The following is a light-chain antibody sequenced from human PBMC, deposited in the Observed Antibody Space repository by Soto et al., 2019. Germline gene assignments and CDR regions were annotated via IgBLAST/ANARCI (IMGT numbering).Light chain of an antibody. CDR3: QHYSSHSDA. Sequence: DIQMTQSPSSLSASLVDRVTITCLSIQGISIWLALYQHKPGKAPKLLIYAASSLQSGVPSRFSGSGSGADFTLTISGLQPEDFTTYYCQHYSSHSDAFGQGTKVDIK. V-gene: IGKV1D-16*01. CDR1: QGISIW. J-gene: IGKJ1*01. CDR2: AAS.